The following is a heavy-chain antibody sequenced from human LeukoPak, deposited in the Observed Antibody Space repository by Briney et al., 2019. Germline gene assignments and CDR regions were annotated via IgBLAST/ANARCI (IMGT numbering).Heavy chain of an antibody. D-gene: IGHD5-12*01. CDR2: IYYSGST. CDR1: GGSISSYY. J-gene: IGHJ4*02. CDR3: ARIVATGGDDY. V-gene: IGHV4-59*12. Sequence: SETLSLTCTVSGGSISSYYWSWIRQPPGKGLEWIGYIYYSGSTNYNPSLKSRVTISVDTSKNQFSLKLSSVTAADTAVYYCARIVATGGDDYWGQGTLVTVSS.